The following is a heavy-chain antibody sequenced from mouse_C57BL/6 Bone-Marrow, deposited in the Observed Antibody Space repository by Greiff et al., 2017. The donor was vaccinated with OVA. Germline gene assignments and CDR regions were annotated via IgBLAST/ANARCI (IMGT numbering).Heavy chain of an antibody. CDR1: GYTFTSYW. CDR3: ARSHSSGYPAWFAD. V-gene: IGHV1-72*01. Sequence: QVQLQQPGAELVKPGASVKLSCKASGYTFTSYWMHWVKQRPGRGLEWIGRIDPNSGGTRYNEKFKGKATLTVDKPSSTAYMQLSSLTAEDSAGYCCARSHSSGYPAWFADWGQGTLVTVSA. CDR2: IDPNSGGT. J-gene: IGHJ3*01. D-gene: IGHD3-2*02.